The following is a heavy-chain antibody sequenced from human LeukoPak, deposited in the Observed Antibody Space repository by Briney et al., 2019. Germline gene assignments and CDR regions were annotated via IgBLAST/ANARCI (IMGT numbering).Heavy chain of an antibody. CDR3: VRDLLAGYDY. D-gene: IGHD1-26*01. V-gene: IGHV1-46*01. J-gene: IGHJ4*02. CDR2: INPTGGDT. CDR1: GYIFITYY. Sequence: ASVKVSCKASGYIFITYYIHWVRQAPGQGLEWMGVINPTGGDTSYAQQFQGRVTMTRDTSTSTVYMELSSLRFEDTAVYYCVRDLLAGYDYWGQGTLVTDSS.